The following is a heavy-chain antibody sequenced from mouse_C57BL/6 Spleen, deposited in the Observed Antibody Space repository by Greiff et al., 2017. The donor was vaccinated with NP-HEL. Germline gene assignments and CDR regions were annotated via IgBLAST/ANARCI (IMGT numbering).Heavy chain of an antibody. J-gene: IGHJ1*03. CDR3: AKGDYYGGYFDV. V-gene: IGHV2-5*01. CDR1: GFSLTSYG. Sequence: VHLVESGPGLVQPSQSLSITCTVSGFSLTSYGVHWVRQSPGKGLEWLGVIWRGGSTDYNAAFMSRLSITKDNSKSQVFFKMNSLQADDTAIYYCAKGDYYGGYFDVWGTGTTVTVSS. CDR2: IWRGGST. D-gene: IGHD1-1*01.